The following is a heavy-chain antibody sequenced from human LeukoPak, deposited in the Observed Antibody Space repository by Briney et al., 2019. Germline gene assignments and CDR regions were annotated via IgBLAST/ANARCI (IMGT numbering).Heavy chain of an antibody. J-gene: IGHJ5*02. CDR1: GYPIGLDYY. V-gene: IGHV4-38-2*02. D-gene: IGHD5-24*01. CDR2: FHRGRI. CDR3: ARAPSSYESGNGYPNLGWLDP. Sequence: PSETLSLTCKVSGYPIGLDYYWVWIRQAPGRGLQWIGGFHRGRIQYNSALKSRVTISIDSSKNQFSLRMWPVTAAHTAFYFCARAPSSYESGNGYPNLGWLDPWGQGALVTVSS.